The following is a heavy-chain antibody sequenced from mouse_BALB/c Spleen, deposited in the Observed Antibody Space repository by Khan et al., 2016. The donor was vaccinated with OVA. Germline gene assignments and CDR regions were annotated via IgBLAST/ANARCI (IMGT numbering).Heavy chain of an antibody. D-gene: IGHD3-2*02. Sequence: QVQLKQSGPELVKPGASVKMSCKASGYTFTDFLISWLKQRPGQGLEWIGELYPGSGYISYNQKFKGKATLPSDKSSNTAYMQLTSLTSEDSAVYFCARAGYGGFAHWGQGTLVTVSA. V-gene: IGHV1-77*01. J-gene: IGHJ3*01. CDR3: ARAGYGGFAH. CDR1: GYTFTDFL. CDR2: LYPGSGYI.